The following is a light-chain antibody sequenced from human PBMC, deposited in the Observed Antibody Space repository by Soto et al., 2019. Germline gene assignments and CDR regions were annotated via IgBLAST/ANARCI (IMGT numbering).Light chain of an antibody. CDR1: QTITSNY. V-gene: IGKV3-20*01. CDR3: EQDAGSTRT. CDR2: AAS. Sequence: EIVLTQSPGTLSLSPRERATLSCRASQTITSNYLAWYQQKAGQAPRLLIYAASSSATGISDRFSGSGSGTDFTLTITRLEPEDFAVYYCEQDAGSTRTFGLGTKVDIK. J-gene: IGKJ1*01.